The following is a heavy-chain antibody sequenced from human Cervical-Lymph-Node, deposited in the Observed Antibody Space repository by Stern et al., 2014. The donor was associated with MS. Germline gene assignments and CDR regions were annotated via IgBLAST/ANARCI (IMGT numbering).Heavy chain of an antibody. D-gene: IGHD2-15*01. J-gene: IGHJ4*02. CDR1: GGSISSGSYY. Sequence: QVQLQESGPGLVKPSQTLSLTCTVSGGSISSGSYYWSWIRQPAGKGLEWIGRIYTSGSTNYNPSLKSRVTISVDTYKNQFSLKLSSVTAADTAVYYCARGTRIDFDYWGQGTLVTVSS. CDR3: ARGTRIDFDY. V-gene: IGHV4-61*02. CDR2: IYTSGST.